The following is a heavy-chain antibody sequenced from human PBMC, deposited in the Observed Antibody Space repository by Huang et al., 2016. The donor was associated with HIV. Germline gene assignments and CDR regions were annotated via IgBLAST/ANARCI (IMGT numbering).Heavy chain of an antibody. Sequence: QVHLVQSGPEVKRPGASVKVSCKASGYSFTTYGISWVRQDPGQGLEWMGWISPYSGDTNYAQKVQDRVTMTTDISTSTVYMELRSLRSDDTAVYYCARHNGYSGGFAMDWGQGTLVTVSS. CDR1: GYSFTTYG. D-gene: IGHD5-12*01. CDR2: ISPYSGDT. V-gene: IGHV1-18*04. CDR3: ARHNGYSGGFAMD. J-gene: IGHJ4*02.